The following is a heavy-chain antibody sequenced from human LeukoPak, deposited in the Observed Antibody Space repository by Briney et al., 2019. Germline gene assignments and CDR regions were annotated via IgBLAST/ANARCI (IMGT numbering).Heavy chain of an antibody. CDR1: GFTFSSYS. J-gene: IGHJ4*02. CDR3: ARAISGWLEYYFDY. Sequence: GGSLRLSCAASGFTFSSYSMNWVRQAPGKGLEWVSYISSSSSTIYYADSVKGRFTISRDNAKNSLYLQMNSLRAEDTAVYYCARAISGWLEYYFDYWGQGTLVTVSS. V-gene: IGHV3-48*01. CDR2: ISSSSSTI. D-gene: IGHD6-19*01.